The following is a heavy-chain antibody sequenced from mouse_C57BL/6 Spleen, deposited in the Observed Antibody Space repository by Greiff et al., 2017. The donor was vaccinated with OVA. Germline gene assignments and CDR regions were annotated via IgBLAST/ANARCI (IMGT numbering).Heavy chain of an antibody. J-gene: IGHJ1*03. CDR3: ARSEDYYGSSEYFDV. Sequence: VQLQQSGPELVKPGASVKIPCKASGYTFTDYNMDWVKQSHGKSLEWIGDINPNNGGTIYNQKFKGKATLTVDKSSSTAYMELRSLTSEDTAVYYCARSEDYYGSSEYFDVWGTGTTVTVSS. D-gene: IGHD1-1*01. V-gene: IGHV1-18*01. CDR2: INPNNGGT. CDR1: GYTFTDYN.